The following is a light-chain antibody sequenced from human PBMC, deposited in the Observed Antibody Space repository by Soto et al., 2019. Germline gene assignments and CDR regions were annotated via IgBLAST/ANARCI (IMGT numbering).Light chain of an antibody. Sequence: QSVLTQPASVSGSPGQSVTISCTGTSSDIGSYRSVSWYQQHPGKAPKLLISEVSHRPSGVSNRFSGSKSGNTASLTISGLQPEDEATYYCSSYTNTSTLIVFGTGTKVTVL. V-gene: IGLV2-14*01. J-gene: IGLJ1*01. CDR2: EVS. CDR1: SSDIGSYRS. CDR3: SSYTNTSTLIV.